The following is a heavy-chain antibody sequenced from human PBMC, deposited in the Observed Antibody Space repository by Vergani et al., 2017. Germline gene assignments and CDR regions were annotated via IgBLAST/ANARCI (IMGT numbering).Heavy chain of an antibody. Sequence: QLQLQESGPGLVKPSETLSLTCTVSGGSISSSSYYWGWIRQPPGKGLEWIGSIYYSGSTYYNPSLKSRVTISVDTSKNQFSLKLSSVTAADTAVYYCARGRGYSYARYDYWGQGTLVTVSS. J-gene: IGHJ4*02. CDR1: GGSISSSSYY. CDR2: IYYSGST. CDR3: ARGRGYSYARYDY. V-gene: IGHV4-39*01. D-gene: IGHD5-18*01.